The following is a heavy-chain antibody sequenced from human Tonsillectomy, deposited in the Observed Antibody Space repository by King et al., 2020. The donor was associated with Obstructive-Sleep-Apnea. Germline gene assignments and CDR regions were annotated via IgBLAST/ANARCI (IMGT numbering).Heavy chain of an antibody. CDR1: GFTFTSYA. V-gene: IGHV3-23*04. Sequence: VQLVESGGGLVQPGWSLRLSGAASGFTFTSYALTVVLQAPGRGLELVSTLRGSGGSTHYANSVKGRFTISRDNSKNMLYLQMNSLRVEDTAIYYCARRAPVEYYFDFWGQGTLVTVSS. J-gene: IGHJ4*02. CDR3: ARRAPVEYYFDF. D-gene: IGHD2-2*01. CDR2: LRGSGGST.